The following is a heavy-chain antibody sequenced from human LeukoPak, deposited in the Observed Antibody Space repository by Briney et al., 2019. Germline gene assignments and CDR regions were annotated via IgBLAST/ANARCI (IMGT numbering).Heavy chain of an antibody. D-gene: IGHD2-2*01. Sequence: GGSLRLSCAASGFTFSSFDMNWVRQAPGKGLEWVSSISTRSRYIYYRDSVKGRFTISRDDAKNSLHLQMNSLRVEDTAVYYCARADCSGSTCYLRRSWFDPWGQGTVVIVSS. CDR2: ISTRSRYI. J-gene: IGHJ5*02. CDR1: GFTFSSFD. V-gene: IGHV3-21*01. CDR3: ARADCSGSTCYLRRSWFDP.